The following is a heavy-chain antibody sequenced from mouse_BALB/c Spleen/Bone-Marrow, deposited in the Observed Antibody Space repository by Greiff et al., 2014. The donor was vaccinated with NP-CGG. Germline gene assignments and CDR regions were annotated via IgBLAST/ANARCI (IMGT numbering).Heavy chain of an antibody. Sequence: GQLQQSGAELVRPGASVKLSCKASGYTFTSYWINWVKQRPGQGLEWIGNIYPSDTYTNYNQEFKDKATLTVDKSSSTAYMQQSSRTSEDSAVFYCSRRNDYYGMNSFDYWGQGTTLTVSS. D-gene: IGHD1-1*01. CDR1: GYTFTSYW. J-gene: IGHJ2*01. V-gene: IGHV1-69*02. CDR3: SRRNDYYGMNSFDY. CDR2: IYPSDTYT.